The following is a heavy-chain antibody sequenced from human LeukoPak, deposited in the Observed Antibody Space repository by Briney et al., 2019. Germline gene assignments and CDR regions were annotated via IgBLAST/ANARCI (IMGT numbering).Heavy chain of an antibody. CDR2: INTDGTTT. CDR3: AKDQGYSNYVPGFDY. J-gene: IGHJ4*02. V-gene: IGHV3-74*01. CDR1: GFTFSSYW. Sequence: PGGSLRLSCAASGFTFSSYWMYWVRRVPGKGLVWVSRINTDGTTTNYADSVQGRFTVSRDNAKSTLYLQMNSLRAEDTAVYYCAKDQGYSNYVPGFDYWGQGTLVTVSS. D-gene: IGHD4-11*01.